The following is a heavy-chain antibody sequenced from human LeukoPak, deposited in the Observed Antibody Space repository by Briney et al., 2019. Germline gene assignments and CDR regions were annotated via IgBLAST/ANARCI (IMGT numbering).Heavy chain of an antibody. V-gene: IGHV4-59*01. J-gene: IGHJ2*01. CDR2: IYYSGST. CDR3: ATRRDGYNNWYFDL. CDR1: GGPISSYY. Sequence: SETLSLTCSVSGGPISSYYWSWIRQPPGKGLEWIGYIYYSGSTNYDPSLKSRVTISVDTSKNQLSLKMSSVTAADTAVYYCATRRDGYNNWYFDLWGRGTLVTVSS. D-gene: IGHD5-24*01.